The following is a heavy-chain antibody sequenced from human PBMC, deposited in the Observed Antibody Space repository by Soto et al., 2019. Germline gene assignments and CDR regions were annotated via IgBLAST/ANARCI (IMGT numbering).Heavy chain of an antibody. Sequence: QVQLVQSGAEVKKPGASVKVSCKASGYTFTNYDIHWVRQATGQGFEWMGWMNPDSGNTGQSKQFQGRVTMTMETPISTAYMEMSSLRSEDTAVYYCARGRFRRTWFDPWGQGTLVTVSS. V-gene: IGHV1-8*01. J-gene: IGHJ5*02. D-gene: IGHD3-16*01. CDR3: ARGRFRRTWFDP. CDR2: MNPDSGNT. CDR1: GYTFTNYD.